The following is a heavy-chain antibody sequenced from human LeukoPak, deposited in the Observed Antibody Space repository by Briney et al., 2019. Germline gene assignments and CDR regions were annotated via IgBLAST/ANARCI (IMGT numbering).Heavy chain of an antibody. CDR3: ARRSDFRNWFDP. J-gene: IGHJ5*02. D-gene: IGHD2-21*02. Sequence: GESLKISCQAFGYSFTNYWIDWVRQMPGKGLEWMGNIYPGNSQTTYRPSFEGQVTISADRSISTAYLQWNSLKASDTAMYYCARRSDFRNWFDPWGQGTLVTVSS. CDR1: GYSFTNYW. V-gene: IGHV5-51*01. CDR2: IYPGNSQT.